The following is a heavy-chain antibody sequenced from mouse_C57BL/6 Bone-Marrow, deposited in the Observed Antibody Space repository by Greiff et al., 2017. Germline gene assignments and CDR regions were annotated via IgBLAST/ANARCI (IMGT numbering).Heavy chain of an antibody. CDR3: ARSNYYSSSYAMDY. CDR1: GYTITDYN. V-gene: IGHV1-22*01. CDR2: INPNDGGT. Sequence: EVQLQQSGPELVKPGASVKMSCTASGYTITDYNMHWVKQSNGKSLEWIGNINPNDGGTRYNQKFKGKATMTVNKSSSTAYMELRSLTSEDSAVYYGARSNYYSSSYAMDYWGQGTSVTVSS. D-gene: IGHD1-1*01. J-gene: IGHJ4*01.